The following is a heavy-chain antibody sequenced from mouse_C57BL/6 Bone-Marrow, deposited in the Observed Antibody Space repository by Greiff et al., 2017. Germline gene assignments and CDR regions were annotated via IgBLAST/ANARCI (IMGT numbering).Heavy chain of an antibody. J-gene: IGHJ1*03. Sequence: EVKLVESGGGLVQPGGSLSLSCAASGFTFTDYYMSWVRQPPGKALEWLGFIRNKANGYTTEYSASVKGRFTISRDNSQSILYLQMNALRAEDSATYYCARYTPPYSRRDWYFDVWGTGTTVTVSS. D-gene: IGHD2-10*01. CDR3: ARYTPPYSRRDWYFDV. V-gene: IGHV7-3*01. CDR2: IRNKANGYTT. CDR1: GFTFTDYY.